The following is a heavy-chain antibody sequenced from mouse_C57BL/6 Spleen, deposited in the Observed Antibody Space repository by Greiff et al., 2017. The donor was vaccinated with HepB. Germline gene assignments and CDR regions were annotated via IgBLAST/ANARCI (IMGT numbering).Heavy chain of an antibody. CDR2: IDPSDSYT. CDR1: GYTFTSYW. Sequence: QVQLQQSGAELVKPGASVKLSCKASGYTFTSYWMQWVKQRPGQGLEWIGEIDPSDSYTNYNQKFKGKATLTVDTSSSTAYMQLSSLTSEDSAVYYCARTGDYWGQGTTLTVSS. V-gene: IGHV1-50*01. CDR3: ARTGDY. J-gene: IGHJ2*01.